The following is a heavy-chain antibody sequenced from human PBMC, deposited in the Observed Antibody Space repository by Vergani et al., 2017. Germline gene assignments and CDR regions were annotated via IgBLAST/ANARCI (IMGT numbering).Heavy chain of an antibody. CDR3: ARETVSFGGVIVTPYYYYGMDV. D-gene: IGHD3-16*02. J-gene: IGHJ6*02. Sequence: EVQLVESGGGLVKPGGSLRLSCAASGFTFSSYSMNWVRQAPGKGLEWVSSISSSSSYIYYADSVKGRFTISRDNAKNSLYLQMNSLRAEDTAVYYCARETVSFGGVIVTPYYYYGMDVWDQGTTVTVSS. CDR2: ISSSSSYI. CDR1: GFTFSSYS. V-gene: IGHV3-21*01.